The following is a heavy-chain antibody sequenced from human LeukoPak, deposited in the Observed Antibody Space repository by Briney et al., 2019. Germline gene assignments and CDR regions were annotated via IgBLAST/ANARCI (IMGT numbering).Heavy chain of an antibody. Sequence: PGGSLRLSCAASGFTFSSYAMSWVRQTPGKGLEWVSAISGNAGSTYYADSVKGRFTISRDNSKNTLYLQMNSLRAEDTAVYYCARGVYSYSYGMDVWGQGTTVTVSS. CDR1: GFTFSSYA. CDR2: ISGNAGST. CDR3: ARGVYSYSYGMDV. V-gene: IGHV3-23*01. J-gene: IGHJ6*02.